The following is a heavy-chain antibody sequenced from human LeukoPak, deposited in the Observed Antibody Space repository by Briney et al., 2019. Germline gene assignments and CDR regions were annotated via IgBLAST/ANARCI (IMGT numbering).Heavy chain of an antibody. CDR3: ARCITMVRGVIIKVPFFDY. V-gene: IGHV3-7*01. J-gene: IGHJ4*02. D-gene: IGHD3-10*01. CDR2: IKQDGSEK. Sequence: GGSLRLSCAASGFTFSSYWMHWVRQAPGKGLVWVANIKQDGSEKYYVDSVKGRFTISRDNAKNSLYLQMNSLGAEDTAVYYCARCITMVRGVIIKVPFFDYWGQGTLVTVSS. CDR1: GFTFSSYW.